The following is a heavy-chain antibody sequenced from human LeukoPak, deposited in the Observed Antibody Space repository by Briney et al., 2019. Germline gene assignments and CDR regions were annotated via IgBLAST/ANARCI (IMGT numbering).Heavy chain of an antibody. D-gene: IGHD4-17*01. CDR1: GFTFSDAW. CDR3: TRRHDYGDYLNWFDP. V-gene: IGHV3-15*01. CDR2: IKGKTDGGTT. Sequence: GGSLRLSCAASGFTFSDAWMSWVRQAPGKGLEWVGRIKGKTDGGTTDYAAPVKGRFTISRDDSKNTLYLQINSLKTEDTAVYYCTRRHDYGDYLNWFDPWGQGTLVTVSS. J-gene: IGHJ5*02.